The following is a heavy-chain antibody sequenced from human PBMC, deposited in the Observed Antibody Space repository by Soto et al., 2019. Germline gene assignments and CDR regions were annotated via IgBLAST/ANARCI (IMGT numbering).Heavy chain of an antibody. J-gene: IGHJ6*02. D-gene: IGHD2-21*02. Sequence: SEPMSLTCGVDCGSCSGHYWRRILKPPGKGLEWIGYIHHSGSINYNPSLKSRVTISVDTSKNQFSLQLSSVTAADTAVYFCAREDDGGDRDYYGLDVWGQGTTVTVSS. CDR1: CGSCSGHY. V-gene: IGHV4-34*01. CDR3: AREDDGGDRDYYGLDV. CDR2: IHHSGSI.